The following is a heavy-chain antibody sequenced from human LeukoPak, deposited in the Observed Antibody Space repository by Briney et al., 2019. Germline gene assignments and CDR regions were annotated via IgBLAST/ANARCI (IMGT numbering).Heavy chain of an antibody. CDR3: AKDLGATVTTGTLDY. J-gene: IGHJ4*02. CDR1: GFTFSSYA. CDR2: ISGSGGST. D-gene: IGHD4-17*01. Sequence: GGSLRLSCAASGFTFSSYAMSWVRQAPGKGLEWVSAISGSGGSTYYADSVKGRFTISRDNSKNTLYLQMNSLRAEDTAVYYCAKDLGATVTTGTLDYWGQGTLVTVSS. V-gene: IGHV3-23*01.